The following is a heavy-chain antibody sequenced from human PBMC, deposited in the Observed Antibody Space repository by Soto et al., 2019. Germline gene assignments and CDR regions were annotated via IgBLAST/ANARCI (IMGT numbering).Heavy chain of an antibody. V-gene: IGHV3-23*01. CDR3: AKDSPSRLWFGELLPQRGFDY. D-gene: IGHD3-10*01. J-gene: IGHJ4*02. CDR2: ISGSGGST. CDR1: GFTFSSYA. Sequence: PGGSLRLSCAASGFTFSSYAMSGVRQAPGKGLEWVSAISGSGGSTYYADSVKGRFTISRDNSKNTLYLQMNSLRAEDTAVYYCAKDSPSRLWFGELLPQRGFDYWGQGTLVTVSS.